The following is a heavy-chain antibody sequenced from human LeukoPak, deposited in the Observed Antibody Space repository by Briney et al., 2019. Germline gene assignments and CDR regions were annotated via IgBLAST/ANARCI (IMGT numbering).Heavy chain of an antibody. Sequence: PSETLSLTCAVYGGSFSGFYWRWIRHVPPKERECIGEINYTRSTSYNPSLKSRVTISLDTSQNRSFLLLTSVTAADTAVYYCADSGGYWGERTLVTVSS. J-gene: IGHJ4*02. CDR3: ADSGGY. V-gene: IGHV4-34*01. D-gene: IGHD3-10*01. CDR1: GGSFSGFY. CDR2: INYTRST.